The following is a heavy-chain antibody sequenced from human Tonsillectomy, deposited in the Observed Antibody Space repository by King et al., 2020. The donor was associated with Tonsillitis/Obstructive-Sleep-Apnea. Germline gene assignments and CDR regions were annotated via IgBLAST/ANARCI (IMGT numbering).Heavy chain of an antibody. Sequence: VQLVESGGGLVQPGGSLRLSCAASGFTFSDHYIDWVRQAPGKGLEWFGRSGNKARSHTTEYAASVKGSCTIPRDDSTNSLYLQINSLKTVDTAVYYCTRGYSGVSIYAFDIWGQGTMVTVSS. CDR1: GFTFSDHY. CDR2: SGNKARSHTT. V-gene: IGHV3-72*01. J-gene: IGHJ3*02. CDR3: TRGYSGVSIYAFDI. D-gene: IGHD6-25*01.